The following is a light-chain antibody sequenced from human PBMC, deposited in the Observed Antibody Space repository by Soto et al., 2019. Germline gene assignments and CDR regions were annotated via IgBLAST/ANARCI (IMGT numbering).Light chain of an antibody. CDR1: SSDVDYYKY. CDR2: DVS. V-gene: IGLV2-14*01. Sequence: QSVLSQPASVSGPPGQSITISCIGTSSDVDYYKYVSWYQHHPGKAPKLLIYDVSLRPSGVSNRFSGSKSGNTASLTISGLHTDDDAIYYCSSYTRTSPVFGTGTKVTVL. CDR3: SSYTRTSPV. J-gene: IGLJ1*01.